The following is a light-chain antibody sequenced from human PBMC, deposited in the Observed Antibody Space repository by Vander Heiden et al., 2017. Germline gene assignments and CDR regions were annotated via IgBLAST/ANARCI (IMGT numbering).Light chain of an antibody. J-gene: IGKJ1*01. Sequence: DTVMTQSPDSLAVSLGVRATTTCRSRQRLFFRSADKNNLAWFQHKVGQPPKQLIYGASFLEPGVPDRFIGRGSGTDFTLTISSLQPEDVAVYYCQQYYSTPWTFGQGTKVEVK. CDR1: QRLFFRSADKNN. CDR2: GAS. V-gene: IGKV4-1*01. CDR3: QQYYSTPWT.